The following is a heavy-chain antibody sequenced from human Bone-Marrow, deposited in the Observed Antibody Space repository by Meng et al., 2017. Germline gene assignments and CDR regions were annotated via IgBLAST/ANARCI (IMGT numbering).Heavy chain of an antibody. Sequence: GARRLQRSGTLSLTCVFTGRPFSDYYWGWLRLPPGKGLDWIGEINHSGITNYYPSLESRATISVDTSQNNLSLKLSSVTAADSAVYYCARGPTTMAHDFDYWGQGTLVTVAS. V-gene: IGHV4-34*01. CDR1: GRPFSDYY. CDR3: ARGPTTMAHDFDY. CDR2: INHSGIT. D-gene: IGHD4-11*01. J-gene: IGHJ4*02.